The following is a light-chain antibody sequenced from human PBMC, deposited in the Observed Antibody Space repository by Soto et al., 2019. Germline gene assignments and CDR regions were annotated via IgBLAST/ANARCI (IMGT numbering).Light chain of an antibody. CDR2: SNN. CDR1: SSNIGSNT. J-gene: IGLJ3*02. CDR3: AAWDDSLNGWV. Sequence: QSVLTQPPSASGTPGQRVTISCSGSSSNIGSNTGNWYQQLPGTAPKLLIYSNNQRPSGVPDRFSGSKSGTSASLAISGLQSEDEADDYCAAWDDSLNGWVFGGGTKLTVL. V-gene: IGLV1-44*01.